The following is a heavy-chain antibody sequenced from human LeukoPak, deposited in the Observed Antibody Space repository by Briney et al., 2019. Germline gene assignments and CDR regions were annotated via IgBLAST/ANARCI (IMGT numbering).Heavy chain of an antibody. CDR2: IKVDGSEK. D-gene: IGHD1-1*01. V-gene: IGHV3-7*03. CDR1: GFTFSNYW. CDR3: ARKTGMTGEAFEY. J-gene: IGHJ4*02. Sequence: GGSLRLSCAASGFTFSNYWMSWVRQAPGKGLEWVANIKVDGSEKYYLDSVKGRFTISRDNAKNSVYLQMNSLRTEDTAVYYCARKTGMTGEAFEYWGQGTLVTVSS.